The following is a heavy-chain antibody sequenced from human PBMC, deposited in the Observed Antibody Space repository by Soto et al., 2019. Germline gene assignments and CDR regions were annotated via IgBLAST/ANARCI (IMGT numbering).Heavy chain of an antibody. CDR1: GFTFSSYW. Sequence: GGSLRLSCAASGFTFSSYWMSWVRQAPGKGLEWVANIKQDGSEKYYVDSVKGRFTISRDNAKNSLYLQMNSLRAEDTAVYYCARDFPLYDSSGYYYVIFDYWGQGNLVTVS. J-gene: IGHJ4*02. CDR3: ARDFPLYDSSGYYYVIFDY. V-gene: IGHV3-7*03. CDR2: IKQDGSEK. D-gene: IGHD3-22*01.